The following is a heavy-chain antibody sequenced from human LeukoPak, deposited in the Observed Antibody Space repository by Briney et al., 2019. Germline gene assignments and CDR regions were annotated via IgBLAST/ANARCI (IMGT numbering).Heavy chain of an antibody. V-gene: IGHV1-2*02. D-gene: IGHD6-6*01. CDR2: INPNSGGT. J-gene: IGHJ5*02. CDR3: ARGKQYSSPNWFDP. Sequence: GASVKVSCKASGYTFTGYYMHRVRQAPGQGLEWMGWINPNSGGTNYAQKFQGRVTMTRDTSISTAYMELSRLRSDDTAVYYCARGKQYSSPNWFDPWGQGTLVTVSS. CDR1: GYTFTGYY.